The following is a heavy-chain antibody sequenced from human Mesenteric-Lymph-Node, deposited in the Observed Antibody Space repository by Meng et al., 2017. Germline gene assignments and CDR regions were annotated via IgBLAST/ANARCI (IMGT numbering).Heavy chain of an antibody. J-gene: IGHJ5*02. Sequence: QTRSPDLWTPQTPSSPSSADPVGISSSINWWTRGRQPPGKGLEWIGEIYHSGSTNYNPSLKSRVTISVDKSKNQFSLKLSSVTAADTAVYYCARVAAAGNEWFDPWGQGTLVTVSS. D-gene: IGHD6-13*01. CDR1: VGISSSINW. CDR3: ARVAAAGNEWFDP. V-gene: IGHV4-4*03. CDR2: IYHSGST.